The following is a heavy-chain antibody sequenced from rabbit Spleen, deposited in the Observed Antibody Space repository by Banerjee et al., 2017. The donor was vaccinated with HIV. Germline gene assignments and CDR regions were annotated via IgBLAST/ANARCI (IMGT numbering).Heavy chain of an antibody. D-gene: IGHD4-1*01. J-gene: IGHJ6*01. CDR2: IYTGSGST. CDR3: ARDLDGVIGWNFGW. Sequence: QEQLVESGGGLVQPWASLTLTCTASGFSFSSSYWTCWVRQAPGKGLEWIGCIYTGSGSTYYARWAKGRFTISKTSSTVDLKMTSLTAADTATYFCARDLDGVIGWNFGWWGQGTLVTVS. CDR1: GFSFSSSYW. V-gene: IGHV1S45*01.